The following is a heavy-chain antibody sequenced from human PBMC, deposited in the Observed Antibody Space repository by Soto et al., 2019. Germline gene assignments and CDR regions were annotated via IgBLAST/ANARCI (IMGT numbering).Heavy chain of an antibody. D-gene: IGHD3-22*01. CDR3: ARDWSRYFDSSGLMWFY. V-gene: IGHV1-18*04. Sequence: ASVKVSCKASGYTFNYYGISWVRQAPGQGLEWVGWISAHNGDTKYAQNLQGRLTLTTDTSTSTAYMELTSLTSDDTAVYYFARDWSRYFDSSGLMWFYWGQGTLVTVSS. CDR1: GYTFNYYG. J-gene: IGHJ4*02. CDR2: ISAHNGDT.